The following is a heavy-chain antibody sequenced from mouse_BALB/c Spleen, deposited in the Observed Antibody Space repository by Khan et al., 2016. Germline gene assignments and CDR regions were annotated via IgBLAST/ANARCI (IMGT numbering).Heavy chain of an antibody. CDR2: INTYTGEP. D-gene: IGHD3-1*01. CDR3: ARGSAGYDY. V-gene: IGHV9-3-1*01. Sequence: QIQLVQSGPELKKPGETVKISCKASGYTFTNYGMNWVKQAPGKGLKWMGWINTYTGEPTYADDLTGRFAFSLETSASTAYLQINNLKNEDTATDFCARGSAGYDYWGQGTTLTVSS. CDR1: GYTFTNYG. J-gene: IGHJ2*01.